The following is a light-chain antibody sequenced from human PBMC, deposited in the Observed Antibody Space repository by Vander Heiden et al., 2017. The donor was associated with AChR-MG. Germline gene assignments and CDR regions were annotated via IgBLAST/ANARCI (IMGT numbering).Light chain of an antibody. Sequence: ELVMTQSPVTVCVSPGERATLSCRASQSVSSNLAWYQQKPGQAPRHLIYGTSTRATGIPARFSSSGSGTEFTLTISSLQSEDFALYYCQQYSNWPPYTFGQGTKLEIK. CDR1: QSVSSN. V-gene: IGKV3-15*01. J-gene: IGKJ2*01. CDR3: QQYSNWPPYT. CDR2: GTS.